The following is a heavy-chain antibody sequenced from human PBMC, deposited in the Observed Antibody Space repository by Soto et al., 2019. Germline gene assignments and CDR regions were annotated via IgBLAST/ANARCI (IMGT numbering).Heavy chain of an antibody. J-gene: IGHJ3*02. D-gene: IGHD3-10*01. CDR2: IYYSGST. V-gene: IGHV4-31*03. CDR1: GGSISSGGYY. CDR3: GFGRFPSPVFDI. Sequence: QVQLQESGPGLVKPSQTLSLTCTVSGGSISSGGYYWSWIRQHPGKGLEWIGYIYYSGSTYYNPSLKSRVTISVDTAKNQFSLKLSSVTAADTAVYYCGFGRFPSPVFDIWGQGTMVTVSS.